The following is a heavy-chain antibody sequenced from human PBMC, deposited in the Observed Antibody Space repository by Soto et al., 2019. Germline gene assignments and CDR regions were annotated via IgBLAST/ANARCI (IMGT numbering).Heavy chain of an antibody. CDR3: TTVDPTKQWLVQFDY. D-gene: IGHD6-19*01. CDR1: GFTFSNAW. V-gene: IGHV3-15*07. J-gene: IGHJ4*02. CDR2: IKSKTDCGTT. Sequence: EVQLVESGGGLVKPGGSLRLSCAASGFTFSNAWMNWVRQAPGKGLEWVGRIKSKTDCGTTDYAAPVKGRFTISRDDSKNTLYLQMNSLKTEDTAVYYCTTVDPTKQWLVQFDYWGQGTLVTVSS.